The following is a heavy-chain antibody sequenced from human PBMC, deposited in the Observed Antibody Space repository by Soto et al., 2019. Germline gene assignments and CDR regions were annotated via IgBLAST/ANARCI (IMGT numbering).Heavy chain of an antibody. D-gene: IGHD2-15*01. J-gene: IGHJ5*02. CDR1: GGSISSYY. CDR2: IYYSGST. V-gene: IGHV4-59*01. CDR3: ARTPSGVVGAPRINWFDP. Sequence: SETLSLTCTVSGGSISSYYWSWIRQPPGKGLEWIGYIYYSGSTNYNPSLKSRVTMTRNTSISTAYMELSSLRSEDTAVYYCARTPSGVVGAPRINWFDPWGQGTRVTVSS.